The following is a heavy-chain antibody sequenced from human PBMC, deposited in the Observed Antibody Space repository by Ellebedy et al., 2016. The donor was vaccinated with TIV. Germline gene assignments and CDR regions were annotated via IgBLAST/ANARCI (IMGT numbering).Heavy chain of an antibody. CDR1: GYTFTGYY. Sequence: ASVKVSCKASGYTFTGYYLHWVRQAPGQGFEWMGWINPNSGGTNYAQKFQGRVTMTIDTSTNTAYLELRSLRSDDTAVYYCARDAPSYGMDVWGQGTTVTVSS. J-gene: IGHJ6*02. CDR3: ARDAPSYGMDV. CDR2: INPNSGGT. V-gene: IGHV1-2*02.